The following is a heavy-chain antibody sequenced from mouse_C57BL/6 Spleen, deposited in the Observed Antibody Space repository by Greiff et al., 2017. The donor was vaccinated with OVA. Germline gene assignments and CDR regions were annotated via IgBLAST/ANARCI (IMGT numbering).Heavy chain of an antibody. CDR1: GYTFTSYG. D-gene: IGHD2-4*01. CDR2: IYPRSGNT. V-gene: IGHV1-81*01. CDR3: ARYDYDVGYFDY. Sequence: VKLVESGAELARPGASVKLSCKASGYTFTSYGISWVKQRTGQGLEWIGEIYPRSGNTYYNEKFKGKATLTADKSSSTAYMELRSLTSEDSAVYFCARYDYDVGYFDYWGQGTTLTVSS. J-gene: IGHJ2*01.